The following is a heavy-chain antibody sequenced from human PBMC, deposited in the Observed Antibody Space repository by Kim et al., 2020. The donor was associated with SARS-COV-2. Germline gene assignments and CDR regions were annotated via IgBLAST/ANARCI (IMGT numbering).Heavy chain of an antibody. CDR2: ISGSGATA. CDR1: AITFSTYV. D-gene: IGHD3-22*01. V-gene: IGHV3-23*01. CDR3: ATIPGDSSGYYPPGAFEI. Sequence: GGSLRLSCAASAITFSTYVMSWVRQAPGKGLEWVSAISGSGATAYYADSVKGRFTISRDNSKNTLYLQMNSLRAEDTAVYYCATIPGDSSGYYPPGAFEIWGQGTMVIVSS. J-gene: IGHJ3*02.